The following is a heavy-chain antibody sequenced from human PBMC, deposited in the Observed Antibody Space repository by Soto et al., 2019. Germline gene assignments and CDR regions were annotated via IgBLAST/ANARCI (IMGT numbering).Heavy chain of an antibody. D-gene: IGHD4-17*01. CDR2: IVVGSGNT. CDR1: GFTFTSSA. Sequence: SVKVSCKASGFTFTSSAVQWVRQARGQRLEWIGWIVVGSGNTNYAQKFQERVTITRDMSTSTAYMELSSLRSEDTAVYYCAANGYSPYYYYYGMDVWGQGTTVTVSS. V-gene: IGHV1-58*01. CDR3: AANGYSPYYYYYGMDV. J-gene: IGHJ6*02.